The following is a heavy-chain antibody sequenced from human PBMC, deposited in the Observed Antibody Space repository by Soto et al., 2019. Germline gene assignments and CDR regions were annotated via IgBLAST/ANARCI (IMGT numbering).Heavy chain of an antibody. V-gene: IGHV3-33*01. CDR2: IWYDGSNK. CDR3: ARVGCTNGVCYFWDYYYYMDV. CDR1: GFTFSSYG. D-gene: IGHD2-8*01. J-gene: IGHJ6*03. Sequence: PGGSLRLSCAASGFTFSSYGMHWVRQAPGKGLEWVAVIWYDGSNKYYADSVKGRFTISRDNSKNTLYLQMNSLRAEDTAVYYCARVGCTNGVCYFWDYYYYMDVWGQGTTVTVSS.